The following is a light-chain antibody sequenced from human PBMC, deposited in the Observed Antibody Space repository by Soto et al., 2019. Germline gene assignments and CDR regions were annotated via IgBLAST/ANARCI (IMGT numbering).Light chain of an antibody. CDR3: QQYYSYPRT. CDR1: QSISSY. Sequence: IQVTQSPSTLSASVGDRVTITCGASQSISSYLAWYQQKPGKAPKLLIYAASTLQSGVPSRFSGSGSGTDFALTISCLQSEDFATYYCQQYYSYPRTFGQGTKVDIK. CDR2: AAS. J-gene: IGKJ1*01. V-gene: IGKV1-8*01.